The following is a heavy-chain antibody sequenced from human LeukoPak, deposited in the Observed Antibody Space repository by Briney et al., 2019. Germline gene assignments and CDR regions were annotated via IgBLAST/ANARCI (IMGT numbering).Heavy chain of an antibody. Sequence: ASVKVSCKASGYTFTSYYMHWVRQAPGQGLEWMGIINPSGGSTSYAQKFQGRVTMTEDTSTDTAYMELSSLRSEDTAVYYCATVYYDSSGYYPFDYWGQGTLVTVSS. CDR1: GYTFTSYY. D-gene: IGHD3-22*01. CDR2: INPSGGST. V-gene: IGHV1-46*01. J-gene: IGHJ4*02. CDR3: ATVYYDSSGYYPFDY.